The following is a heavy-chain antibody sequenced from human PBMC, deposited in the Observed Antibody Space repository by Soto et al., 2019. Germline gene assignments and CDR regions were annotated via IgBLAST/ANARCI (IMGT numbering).Heavy chain of an antibody. CDR3: ARGGYYDSSGSRNYYYYGMNV. CDR2: ISAYDGNT. V-gene: IGHV1-18*04. D-gene: IGHD3-22*01. CDR1: GYTFTSYG. J-gene: IGHJ6*02. Sequence: QAQLVQSGAEVKKPGASVKVSCKASGYTFTSYGINWVRQAPGQGLEWLGWISAYDGNTKYAQSVQGRVSMTTDTSTKTDYMELRSLRSDDTAMYYCARGGYYDSSGSRNYYYYGMNVWCPGTTVSVSS.